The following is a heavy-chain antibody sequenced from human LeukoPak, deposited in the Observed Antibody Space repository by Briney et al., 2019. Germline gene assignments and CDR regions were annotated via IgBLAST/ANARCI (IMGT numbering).Heavy chain of an antibody. Sequence: ASVKVSCKASGYTFTSYDINWVRQATGQGLEWMGWMNPNSGNTGYAQKFQGRVTMTRNTSISTAYMERSSLRSEDTAVYYRATAPQWLVRRWFDPWGQGTLVTVSS. J-gene: IGHJ5*02. D-gene: IGHD6-19*01. V-gene: IGHV1-8*01. CDR2: MNPNSGNT. CDR1: GYTFTSYD. CDR3: ATAPQWLVRRWFDP.